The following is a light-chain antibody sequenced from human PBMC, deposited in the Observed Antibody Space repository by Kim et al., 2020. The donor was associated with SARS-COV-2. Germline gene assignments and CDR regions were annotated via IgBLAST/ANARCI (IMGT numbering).Light chain of an antibody. Sequence: EIVMTQSPATLSVSPGERVTLSCRASQSISSSLAWYQHKPGQPPRLLIYDAFNRATGVPARFSGSGSGTDFTLTISRLEPEDFAVYYCQQYHNFRWTFGQGTKVDIK. CDR1: QSISSS. J-gene: IGKJ1*01. CDR2: DAF. CDR3: QQYHNFRWT. V-gene: IGKV3-15*01.